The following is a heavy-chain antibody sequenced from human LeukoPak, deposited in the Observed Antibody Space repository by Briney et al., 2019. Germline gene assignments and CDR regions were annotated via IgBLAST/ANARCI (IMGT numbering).Heavy chain of an antibody. CDR3: ARGRRHSTLGY. Sequence: GSLRLSCAASGFTFSSYAMSWVRQAPGKGLEWFGEINHSGSTNYNPSLKSRVTMSVDTSKNQFSLKLSSVTAADTAVYYCARGRRHSTLGYWGQGTLVTVSS. D-gene: IGHD5-18*01. V-gene: IGHV4-34*01. CDR1: GFTFSSYA. J-gene: IGHJ4*02. CDR2: INHSGST.